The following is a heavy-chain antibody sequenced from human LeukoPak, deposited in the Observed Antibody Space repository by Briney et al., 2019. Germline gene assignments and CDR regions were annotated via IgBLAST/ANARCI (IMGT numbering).Heavy chain of an antibody. CDR3: AGVVPAAIGYFDC. J-gene: IGHJ4*02. CDR2: IYYSGST. V-gene: IGHV4-59*01. Sequence: PSETLSLTCAVYGGSFSGYYWGWIRQPPEKGLEWIGYIYYSGSTNYNPSLKSRVTISVDTSKNQFSLKLSSVTAADTAVYYCAGVVPAAIGYFDCWGQGTLVTVSS. CDR1: GGSFSGYY. D-gene: IGHD2-2*02.